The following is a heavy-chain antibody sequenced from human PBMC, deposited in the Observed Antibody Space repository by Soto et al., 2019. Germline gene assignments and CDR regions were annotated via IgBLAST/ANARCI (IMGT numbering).Heavy chain of an antibody. CDR1: GGSLNSGGYY. CDR3: ARGNYGDPYYFDY. Sequence: QVHLQEPGPGLVKPSQTVSLTCAVSGGSLNSGGYYWSWIRQRPGKGLEWIGYMYYSGSPYYNPSLRSRLTMSVDTSKNHFSLKLSSVTAADTAVYYCARGNYGDPYYFDYWGQGILVTVSS. D-gene: IGHD4-17*01. V-gene: IGHV4-31*11. CDR2: MYYSGSP. J-gene: IGHJ4*02.